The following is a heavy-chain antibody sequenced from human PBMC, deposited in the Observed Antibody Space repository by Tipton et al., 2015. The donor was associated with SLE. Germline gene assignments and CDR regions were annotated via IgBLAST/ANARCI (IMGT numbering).Heavy chain of an antibody. J-gene: IGHJ4*02. CDR2: IYHSGDT. V-gene: IGHV4-4*01. CDR1: GGSISSNNW. Sequence: TLSLTCAVSGGSISSNNWWTWVRQSPGKGLEWIGGIYHSGDTNYNPSLESRVTISLDKSKNQVSLKLIPMTAADTAVYFCARDPRGVATAGSLDYWGQGPLVTASS. D-gene: IGHD6-13*01. CDR3: ARDPRGVATAGSLDY.